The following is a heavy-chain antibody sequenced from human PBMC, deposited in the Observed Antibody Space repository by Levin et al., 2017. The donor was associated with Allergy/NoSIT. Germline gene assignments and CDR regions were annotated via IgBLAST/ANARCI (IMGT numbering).Heavy chain of an antibody. Sequence: AASVKVSCQGSGYSFAYSWIAWVRQMPGKGLEWMGIVFPADSDTRYSPSFQGQVSFSADKSTNTAYLQWSSLKASDTAMYFCARQGRSDYGYDYWGQGTLITVSS. D-gene: IGHD3-16*01. CDR3: ARQGRSDYGYDY. V-gene: IGHV5-51*01. CDR2: VFPADSDT. CDR1: GYSFAYSW. J-gene: IGHJ4*02.